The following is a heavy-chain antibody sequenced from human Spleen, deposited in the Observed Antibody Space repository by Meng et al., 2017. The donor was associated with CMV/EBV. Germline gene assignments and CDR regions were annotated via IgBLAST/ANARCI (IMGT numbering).Heavy chain of an antibody. CDR3: ARSPGFWSLDS. V-gene: IGHV4-34*01. CDR1: GGSFSGYF. CDR2: VNHSGTT. Sequence: SQTLSLTCAAHGGSFSGYFWSWIRQPPGKGLEWIGEVNHSGTTKYNPSLKRRVTISIDTSKNQFSLKLNSVTAADTGVYFCARSPGFWSLDSWGQGTLVTVSS. J-gene: IGHJ4*02. D-gene: IGHD2-8*02.